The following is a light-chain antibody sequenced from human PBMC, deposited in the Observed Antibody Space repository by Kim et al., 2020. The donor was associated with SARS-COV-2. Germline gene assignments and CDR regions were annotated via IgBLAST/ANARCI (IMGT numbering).Light chain of an antibody. CDR3: QQYGNSPRT. Sequence: SQGKRATLSCRASQGVSSSYLAWYQQKPGQAPRLLIYDASSRATGISDRFSGSVSGTDFTLTISRLEPEDFAVYYCQQYGNSPRTFGQGTKVDIK. V-gene: IGKV3-20*01. J-gene: IGKJ1*01. CDR1: QGVSSSY. CDR2: DAS.